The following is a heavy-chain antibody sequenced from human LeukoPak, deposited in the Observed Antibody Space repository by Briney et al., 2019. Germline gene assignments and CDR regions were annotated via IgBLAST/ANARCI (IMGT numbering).Heavy chain of an antibody. CDR1: GGTVTTYT. CDR3: ARSPSGSYPFDY. D-gene: IGHD1-26*01. V-gene: IGHV1-69*01. Sequence: GSSVKVSCKASGGTVTTYTLTWVRQAPGQGLEWMGGIIPIFSTPNYAQKFQGRVTITADESTSTAYMELSSLRSEDTAVYYCARSPSGSYPFDYWGQGTLVTVSS. CDR2: IIPIFSTP. J-gene: IGHJ4*02.